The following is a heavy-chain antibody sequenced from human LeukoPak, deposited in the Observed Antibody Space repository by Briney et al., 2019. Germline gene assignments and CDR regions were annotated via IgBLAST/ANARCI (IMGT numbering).Heavy chain of an antibody. CDR3: VRRGDASSGWGDHDY. Sequence: GGSLRLPCVASGFTFNRNAISWVRQAPGKGLEWVSTIGGSGDKTFYADSVKGRFTISRDNSKNMLHLQMSSLTGEDTALYYCVRRGDASSGWGDHDYWGQGALVTVSS. D-gene: IGHD6-19*01. CDR2: IGGSGDKT. V-gene: IGHV3-23*01. CDR1: GFTFNRNA. J-gene: IGHJ4*02.